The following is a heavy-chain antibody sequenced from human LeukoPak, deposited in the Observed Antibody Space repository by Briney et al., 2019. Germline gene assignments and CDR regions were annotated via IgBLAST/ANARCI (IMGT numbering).Heavy chain of an antibody. J-gene: IGHJ4*02. CDR3: AKRGVVIRVFLVGFHKEAYYFDS. CDR2: LSGSGGGT. Sequence: GGSLRLSCAVSGITLSNYDMSWVRQAPGKGLEWVAGLSGSGGGTNYADSVQGRFTISRDNPKNKLYLQMKSLRAEDTAVYFCAKRGVVIRVFLVGFHKEAYYFDSWGQGALVTVSS. D-gene: IGHD3-10*01. CDR1: GITLSNYD. V-gene: IGHV3-23*01.